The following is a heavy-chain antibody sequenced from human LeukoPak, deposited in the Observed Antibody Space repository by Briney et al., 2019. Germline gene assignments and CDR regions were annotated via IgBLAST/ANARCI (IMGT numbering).Heavy chain of an antibody. CDR2: IKGDGSST. CDR3: VRDGVGAPPFDY. V-gene: IGHV3-74*01. Sequence: PGGSLRLSCETSGFTFSNNWMHWVRQAPGKGLVWVSRIKGDGSSTSYADSVKGRFTISRDNAKNTLFLQMNSLRAEDTAVYYCVRDGVGAPPFDYWGQGALVIVSS. CDR1: GFTFSNNW. D-gene: IGHD1-26*01. J-gene: IGHJ4*02.